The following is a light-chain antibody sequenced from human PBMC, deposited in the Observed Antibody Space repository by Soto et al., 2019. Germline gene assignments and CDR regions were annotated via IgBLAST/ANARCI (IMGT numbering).Light chain of an antibody. CDR1: QDISNY. CDR3: QQYDKLPGLT. CDR2: DAS. Sequence: DIQMTQSPSSLSAYVGDRVTITCQASQDISNYLNWDQQKPGKDPKLLIYDASNLETGVPSRFSGSGSGTDFTFTISSLQPEDIATYYCQQYDKLPGLTFGGGTKVAIK. J-gene: IGKJ4*01. V-gene: IGKV1-33*01.